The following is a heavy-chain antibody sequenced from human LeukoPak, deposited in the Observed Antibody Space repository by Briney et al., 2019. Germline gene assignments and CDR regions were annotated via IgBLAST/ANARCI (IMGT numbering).Heavy chain of an antibody. J-gene: IGHJ5*02. D-gene: IGHD3-9*01. CDR3: ARGRYSAGDNWFDP. CDR2: IHYTGST. Sequence: PSETLSLTCTVSGGSITNSYWSRIRQSPGKGLEWIGYIHYTGSTNYNPSLKSRVTMLIDTSKNQFSLKLSSVTAADTAVYYCARGRYSAGDNWFDPWGQGTLVTVSS. CDR1: GGSITNSY. V-gene: IGHV4-59*01.